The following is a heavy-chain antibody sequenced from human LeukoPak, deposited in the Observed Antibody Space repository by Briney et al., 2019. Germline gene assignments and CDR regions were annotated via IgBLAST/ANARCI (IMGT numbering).Heavy chain of an antibody. J-gene: IGHJ4*02. CDR2: ISAYNGNT. CDR3: ARVVYDSSGYPPPDY. D-gene: IGHD3-22*01. V-gene: IGHV1-18*04. CDR1: GYTFTGYY. Sequence: ASVKVSCKASGYTFTGYYMHWVRQAPGQGLEWMGWISAYNGNTNYAQKLQGRVTMTTDTSTSTAYMELRSLRSDDTAVYYCARVVYDSSGYPPPDYWGQGTLVTVSS.